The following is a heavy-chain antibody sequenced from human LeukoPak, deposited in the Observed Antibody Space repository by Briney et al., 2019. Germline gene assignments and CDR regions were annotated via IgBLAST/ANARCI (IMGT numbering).Heavy chain of an antibody. CDR1: GFTLSGYW. D-gene: IGHD3-3*01. CDR2: IDNDGHGI. Sequence: PGGSLSLSCAASGFTLSGYWMQWVRQGPEKGLGSVSRIDNDGHGILYADSVKGRFTTSRDNAKNTLYLQMNSLRFEDTAVYYCATGGGWVPSFGVVTHIDVWGKGTTVTVSS. J-gene: IGHJ6*03. V-gene: IGHV3-74*03. CDR3: ATGGGWVPSFGVVTHIDV.